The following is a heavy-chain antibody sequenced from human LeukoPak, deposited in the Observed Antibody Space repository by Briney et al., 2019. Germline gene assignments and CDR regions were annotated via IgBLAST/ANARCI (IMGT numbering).Heavy chain of an antibody. J-gene: IGHJ4*02. CDR3: AGTVGAPPPYYFDY. CDR2: IIPILGIA. V-gene: IGHV1-69*04. Sequence: ASVTVSCKASGGTFSSYAISWVRQAPGQGLEWMGRIIPILGIANYAQKFQGRVTITADKSTSTAYMELSSLRSEDTAVDYCAGTVGAPPPYYFDYWGQGTLVTVSS. D-gene: IGHD1-26*01. CDR1: GGTFSSYA.